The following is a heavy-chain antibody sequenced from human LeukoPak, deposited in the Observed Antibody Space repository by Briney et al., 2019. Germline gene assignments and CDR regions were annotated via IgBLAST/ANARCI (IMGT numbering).Heavy chain of an antibody. V-gene: IGHV3-23*01. CDR1: GFTFSSYA. CDR3: AKDRTAMVRGGLEDY. CDR2: ISGSGGST. D-gene: IGHD3-10*01. J-gene: IGHJ4*02. Sequence: GGSLRLSCAASGFTFSSYAMSWVRQAPGKGLEWVSAISGSGGSTYYADSVKGRFTISRDNSKNTPYLQMNSLRAKDTAVYYCAKDRTAMVRGGLEDYWGQGTLVTVSS.